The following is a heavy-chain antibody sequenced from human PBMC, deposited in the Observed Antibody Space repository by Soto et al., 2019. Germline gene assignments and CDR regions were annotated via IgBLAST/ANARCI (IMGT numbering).Heavy chain of an antibody. CDR1: GFSLGTRGMG. CDR2: IYWDDDK. V-gene: IGHV2-5*02. Sequence: QITLKESGPTLVKPTQTLTLTCTFSGFSLGTRGMGVGWIRQPPGKALEWLAVIYWDDDKRYSPSLKSRLTIXRDTSKNQVVLTMTNMDPVDTATYYCAHSRLVLADYWGQGTLVTVSS. D-gene: IGHD6-19*01. J-gene: IGHJ4*02. CDR3: AHSRLVLADY.